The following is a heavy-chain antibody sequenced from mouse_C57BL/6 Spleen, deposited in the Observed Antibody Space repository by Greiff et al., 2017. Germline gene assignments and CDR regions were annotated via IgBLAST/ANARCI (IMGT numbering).Heavy chain of an antibody. Sequence: VQLQQSGPELVKPGASVKISCKASGYAFSSSWMNWVKQRPGKGLEWIGRIYPGDGDTNYNGKFKGKATLTADKSSSTAYMQLSSLTSEDSAVYFCARRRGYYYGSSWYFDVWGTGTTVTVSS. CDR2: IYPGDGDT. CDR3: ARRRGYYYGSSWYFDV. D-gene: IGHD1-1*01. V-gene: IGHV1-82*01. J-gene: IGHJ1*03. CDR1: GYAFSSSW.